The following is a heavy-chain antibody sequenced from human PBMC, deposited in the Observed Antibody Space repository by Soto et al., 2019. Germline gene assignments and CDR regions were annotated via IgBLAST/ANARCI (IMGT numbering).Heavy chain of an antibody. V-gene: IGHV3-23*01. Sequence: GGSLRLSCAASGFTLSRYAMSWVRRAPGKGLEWVSAISGSGGSTYYADSVKGRFTISRDNSKKTLYLQMNSLRAEDTAVYYCAKDYYYDSSGYLGGFDYWGQGILVTVSS. J-gene: IGHJ4*02. CDR1: GFTLSRYA. D-gene: IGHD3-22*01. CDR2: ISGSGGST. CDR3: AKDYYYDSSGYLGGFDY.